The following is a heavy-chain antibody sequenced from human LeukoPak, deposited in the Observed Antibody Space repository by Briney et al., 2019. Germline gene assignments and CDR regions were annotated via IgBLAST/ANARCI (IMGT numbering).Heavy chain of an antibody. CDR1: GFTISTNY. J-gene: IGHJ4*02. Sequence: GSLRLSCSASGFTISTNYMSWVSQAPGKGLEWVSVIYSGGSTYYADSVKGRFTISRGTSKNTLFLQMNSLRDEDTAVYYCARDNLRGGNDYWGQGTLVTVSS. CDR3: ARDNLRGGNDY. V-gene: IGHV3-53*01. D-gene: IGHD3-16*01. CDR2: IYSGGST.